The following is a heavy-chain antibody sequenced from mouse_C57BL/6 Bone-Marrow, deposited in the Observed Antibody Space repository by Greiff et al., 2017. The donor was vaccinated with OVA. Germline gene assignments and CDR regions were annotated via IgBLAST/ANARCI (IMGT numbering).Heavy chain of an antibody. CDR2: IYPRSGNT. CDR3: ARALFITTVVATDYYAMDD. CDR1: GYTFTSYG. Sequence: QVQLQQSGAELARPGASVKLSCKASGYTFTSYGISWVKQRTGQGLEWIGVIYPRSGNTYYNEKFKGKATLTADKSSSTAYMELRSLTSEDSAVYFCARALFITTVVATDYYAMDDWGQGTSVTVSS. J-gene: IGHJ4*01. D-gene: IGHD1-1*01. V-gene: IGHV1-81*01.